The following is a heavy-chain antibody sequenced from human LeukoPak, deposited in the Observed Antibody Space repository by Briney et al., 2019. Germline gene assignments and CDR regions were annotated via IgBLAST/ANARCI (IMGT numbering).Heavy chain of an antibody. Sequence: GGSLRLSCAASGFTFSNFLMNWVRQGPGMGLEWVSRIGRDGRSTFYADSVKGRFTISRDNPKNTLYLHMNSLRAEDTAVYYCVRSDAAGGSYYYSWGQGTLVTVSS. J-gene: IGHJ4*02. D-gene: IGHD1-26*01. CDR2: IGRDGRST. CDR3: VRSDAAGGSYYYS. V-gene: IGHV3-74*01. CDR1: GFTFSNFL.